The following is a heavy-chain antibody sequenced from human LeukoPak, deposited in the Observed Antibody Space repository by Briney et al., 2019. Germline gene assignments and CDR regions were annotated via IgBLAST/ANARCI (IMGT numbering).Heavy chain of an antibody. CDR3: AREAVAGARKFDY. CDR1: GFTFSSYF. CDR2: IKEDGSQK. D-gene: IGHD6-19*01. J-gene: IGHJ4*02. V-gene: IGHV3-7*01. Sequence: GGSLRLSCAASGFTFSSYFMGWVRQAPGKGLEWVANIKEDGSQKYYVDSVRGRFTISRDNADNSLYLQMNSLTAEDTAVYYCAREAVAGARKFDYWGQGTLVTVSS.